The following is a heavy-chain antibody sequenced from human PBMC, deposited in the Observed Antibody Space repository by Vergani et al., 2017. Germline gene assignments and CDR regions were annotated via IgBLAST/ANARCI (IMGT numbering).Heavy chain of an antibody. CDR3: AKVSSSSGWTRYYYYDMDV. CDR1: GFTFSSYG. Sequence: QVQLVESGGGVVQPGRSLRLSCAASGFTFSSYGLHWVRQAPGKGLEWVAVISYDGSNKYYADSVKGRFTISRDNSKNTLYLQMNSRRAEDTAVYYCAKVSSSSGWTRYYYYDMDVWGKGTTVTVSS. V-gene: IGHV3-30*18. CDR2: ISYDGSNK. D-gene: IGHD6-19*01. J-gene: IGHJ6*03.